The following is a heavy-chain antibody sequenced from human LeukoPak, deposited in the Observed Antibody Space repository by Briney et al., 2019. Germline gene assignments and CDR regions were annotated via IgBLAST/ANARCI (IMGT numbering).Heavy chain of an antibody. V-gene: IGHV3-23*01. CDR2: ISGSGGST. CDR3: AKGRVALEWLATRGIDY. D-gene: IGHD3-3*01. J-gene: IGHJ4*02. CDR1: GFTFSSYW. Sequence: GGSLRLSCAASGFTFSSYWMSWVRQAPGKGLEWVSAISGSGGSTYYADSVKGRFTISRDNSKNTLYLQMNSLRAEDTAVYYCAKGRVALEWLATRGIDYWGQGTLVTVSS.